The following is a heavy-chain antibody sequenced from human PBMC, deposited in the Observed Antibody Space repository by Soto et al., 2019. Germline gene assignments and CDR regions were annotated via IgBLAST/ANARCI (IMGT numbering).Heavy chain of an antibody. Sequence: GASLKISCKGSGYNFNSYWIGWVPQMPGKGLEGMGIIYPGESDTRYSPSVQGQVTISADKSISTAYLQRSSLKASDTAMYYCAWSRIREEPEYIQHWGQATLVTVSS. V-gene: IGHV5-51*01. D-gene: IGHD2-15*01. CDR1: GYNFNSYW. J-gene: IGHJ1*01. CDR2: IYPGESDT. CDR3: AWSRIREEPEYIQH.